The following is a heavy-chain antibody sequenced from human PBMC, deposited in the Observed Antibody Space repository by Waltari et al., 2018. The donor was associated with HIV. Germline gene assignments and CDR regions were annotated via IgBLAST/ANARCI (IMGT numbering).Heavy chain of an antibody. D-gene: IGHD3-22*01. V-gene: IGHV3-23*01. CDR1: GFTFSSYA. J-gene: IGHJ3*02. Sequence: EVQLLESGGGLVQPGGSLRLSCAASGFTFSSYAMSWVRQAPGTGQAWVSAISGSGGSTYYADSVKGRFTISRDNSKNTLYLQMNSLRAEDTAVYYCAKDRRRGIVVVIRGLVDAFDIWGQGTMVTVSS. CDR2: ISGSGGST. CDR3: AKDRRRGIVVVIRGLVDAFDI.